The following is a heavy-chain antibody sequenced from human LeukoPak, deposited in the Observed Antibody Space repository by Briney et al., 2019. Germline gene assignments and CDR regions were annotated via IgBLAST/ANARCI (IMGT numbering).Heavy chain of an antibody. Sequence: QSGGSLRLSCAASGFTFSSYAMSWVRQAPGKGLEWVSAISGSGGSTYYADSVKGRFTISRDNSKNTLYLQMNSLRAEDTAVYYCAKDKEYGSGSYYTTPFDYWGQGTLVTVSS. CDR2: ISGSGGST. J-gene: IGHJ4*02. V-gene: IGHV3-23*01. CDR1: GFTFSSYA. D-gene: IGHD3-10*01. CDR3: AKDKEYGSGSYYTTPFDY.